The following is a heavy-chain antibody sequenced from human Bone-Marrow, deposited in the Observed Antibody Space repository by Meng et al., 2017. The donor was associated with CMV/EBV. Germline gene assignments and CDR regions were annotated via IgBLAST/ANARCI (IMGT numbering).Heavy chain of an antibody. CDR2: IRYDGSNK. V-gene: IGHV3-30*02. D-gene: IGHD4-23*01. CDR3: AILRGGYGGNLDAFDS. Sequence: GESLKISCAASGFTFSSYGMHWVRQAPGKGLEWVAFIRYDGSNKYYADSVKGRFTISRDNSKNTLYLQMNSLRAEDTAVYYCAILRGGYGGNLDAFDSWGQGTMVTVSS. CDR1: GFTFSSYG. J-gene: IGHJ3*02.